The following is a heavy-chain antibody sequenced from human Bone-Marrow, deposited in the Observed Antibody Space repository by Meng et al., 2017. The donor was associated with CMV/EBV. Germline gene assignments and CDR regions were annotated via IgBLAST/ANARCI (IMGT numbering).Heavy chain of an antibody. Sequence: GESLKISCAASGFTFSSYAMHWVRQAPGTGLEWVAVISYDGSKKYYADSVKGRFTNSRDNSKNTLYLQMNSLRAGDTAVYYCARATKPYFWSGSQSYYYYGMDVWGQGTTVTVSS. V-gene: IGHV3-30-3*01. CDR3: ARATKPYFWSGSQSYYYYGMDV. CDR2: ISYDGSKK. J-gene: IGHJ6*02. D-gene: IGHD3-3*01. CDR1: GFTFSSYA.